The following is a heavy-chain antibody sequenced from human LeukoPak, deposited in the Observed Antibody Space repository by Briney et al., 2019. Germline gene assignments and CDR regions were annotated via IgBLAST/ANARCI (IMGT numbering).Heavy chain of an antibody. CDR2: IYTSGST. J-gene: IGHJ5*02. V-gene: IGHV4-61*02. Sequence: PSQTLSLTCTVSGGSISSGSYYWSWIRQPAGKGLEWIVRIYTSGSTNYNPSLKSRVTSSVDTSKNQFSLKLSSVTAADTAVYYCARDLDSSGYYSNWFDPWGQGTLVTV. CDR1: GGSISSGSYY. D-gene: IGHD3-22*01. CDR3: ARDLDSSGYYSNWFDP.